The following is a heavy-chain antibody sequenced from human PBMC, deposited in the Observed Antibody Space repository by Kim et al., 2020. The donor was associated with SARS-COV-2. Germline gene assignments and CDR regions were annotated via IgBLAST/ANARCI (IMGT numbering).Heavy chain of an antibody. CDR2: IYYSGST. V-gene: IGHV4-39*01. D-gene: IGHD4-17*01. Sequence: SETLSLTCTVSGGSISSSSYYWGWIRQPPGKGLEWIGSIYYSGSTYYNPSLKSRVTISVDTSKNQFSLKLCSVTAADTAVYYCARLKPRDGDYVGEYFDYWGQGTLVTVSS. CDR1: GGSISSSSYY. CDR3: ARLKPRDGDYVGEYFDY. J-gene: IGHJ4*02.